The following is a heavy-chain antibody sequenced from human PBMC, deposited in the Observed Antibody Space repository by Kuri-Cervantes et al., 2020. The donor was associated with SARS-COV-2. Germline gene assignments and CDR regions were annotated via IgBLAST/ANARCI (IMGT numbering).Heavy chain of an antibody. CDR3: ASEYRIAAAGMSFDY. D-gene: IGHD6-13*01. Sequence: GGSRRLSCAASGFTFSSYAMHWVRQAPGKGLEWVAVISYDGSNKYYADSVKGRFTISRDNSKNTLYLQMNSLRAEDTAVYYCASEYRIAAAGMSFDYWGQGTLVTVSS. V-gene: IGHV3-30-3*01. J-gene: IGHJ4*02. CDR2: ISYDGSNK. CDR1: GFTFSSYA.